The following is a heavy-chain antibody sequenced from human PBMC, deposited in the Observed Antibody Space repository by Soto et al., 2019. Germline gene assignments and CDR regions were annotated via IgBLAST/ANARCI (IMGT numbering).Heavy chain of an antibody. J-gene: IGHJ6*02. Sequence: GGSLRLSCAASGFTFDDYAMHWVRQAPGKGLEWVSGISWNSGSIGYADSVKGRFTISRDNAKNSLYLQMNSLRAEDTALYYCAKGDPYYYYGMDVWGQGTTVTVSS. CDR2: ISWNSGSI. V-gene: IGHV3-9*01. CDR3: AKGDPYYYYGMDV. CDR1: GFTFDDYA.